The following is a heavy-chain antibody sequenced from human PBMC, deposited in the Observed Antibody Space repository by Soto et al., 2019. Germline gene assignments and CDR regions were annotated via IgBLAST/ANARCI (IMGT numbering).Heavy chain of an antibody. CDR2: ISSSSSYT. J-gene: IGHJ4*02. CDR1: GFTFSDYY. Sequence: GGSLRLSFAASGFTFSDYYMSLIRQAPGKGLEWVSYISSSSSYTNYADSVKGRFTISRDNAKNSLYLQMNSLRAEDTAVYYCARHDSSGYYFDYWGQGTLVTVSS. CDR3: ARHDSSGYYFDY. V-gene: IGHV3-11*06. D-gene: IGHD3-22*01.